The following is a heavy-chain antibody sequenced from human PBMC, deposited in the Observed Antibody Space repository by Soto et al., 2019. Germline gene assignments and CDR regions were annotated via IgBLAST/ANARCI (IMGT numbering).Heavy chain of an antibody. D-gene: IGHD3-10*01. CDR1: GGSISSYY. J-gene: IGHJ4*02. CDR2: IYYSGST. CDR3: AREWFGEFSYYFDY. V-gene: IGHV4-59*01. Sequence: SETLSLTCTVSGGSISSYYWSWIRHPPGKGLEWIGYIYYSGSTNYNPSLKSRVTISVDTSKNQFSLKLSSVTAADTAVYYCAREWFGEFSYYFDYWGQGTLVTVSS.